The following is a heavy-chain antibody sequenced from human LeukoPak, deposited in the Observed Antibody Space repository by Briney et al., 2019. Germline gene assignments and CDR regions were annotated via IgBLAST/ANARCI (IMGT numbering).Heavy chain of an antibody. J-gene: IGHJ4*02. CDR1: GFTFSCYW. D-gene: IGHD5-18*01. CDR2: IKQDGSEK. V-gene: IGHV3-7*01. Sequence: GGSLRLSCSASGFTFSCYWMTWVRQAPGKGLEWVANIKQDGSEKYFVDSVKGRFTISRDNAKNSLYLQMNSLRAEDTAVYYCAREQYSYGPSPFDYWGQGTLVTVSS. CDR3: AREQYSYGPSPFDY.